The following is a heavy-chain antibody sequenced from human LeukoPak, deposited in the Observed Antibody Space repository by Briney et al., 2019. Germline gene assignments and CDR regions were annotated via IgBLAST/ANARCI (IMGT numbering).Heavy chain of an antibody. J-gene: IGHJ4*02. CDR1: GFTFSSYA. CDR3: AKEHEPYSSNWYEGY. CDR2: ISGSGGST. Sequence: GGSLRLSCAASGFTFSSYAMSWVRQAPGKGLEWVSAISGSGGSTYYADSVKGRFTISRDNSKDTLYLQMNSLRAEDTAVYYCAKEHEPYSSNWYEGYWGQGTLVTVSS. V-gene: IGHV3-23*01. D-gene: IGHD6-13*01.